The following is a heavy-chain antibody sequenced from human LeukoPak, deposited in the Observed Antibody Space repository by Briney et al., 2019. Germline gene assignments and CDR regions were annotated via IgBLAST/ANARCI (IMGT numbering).Heavy chain of an antibody. CDR1: GFTFSSYS. Sequence: GGSLRLSCAASGFTFSSYSMNWVRQAPGKGLEWVSYISSSSSTIYYADSVKGRLTISRDNAKNSLYLQMNSLRAEDTAVYYCARGSGYYYGSGSYFSFDYWGQGTLVTVSS. V-gene: IGHV3-48*01. CDR2: ISSSSSTI. D-gene: IGHD3-10*01. J-gene: IGHJ4*02. CDR3: ARGSGYYYGSGSYFSFDY.